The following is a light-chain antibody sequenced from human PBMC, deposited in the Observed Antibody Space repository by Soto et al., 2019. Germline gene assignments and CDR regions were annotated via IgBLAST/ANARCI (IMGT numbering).Light chain of an antibody. Sequence: SALTQPPSASGSPGQSVAISCTGTSSDVGGYNYVSWYQQFPGKTPKLVIYSVSNRPSGVSYRFSGSKSGNTASLTISGLQADDEADYYCISYTVSRSYVFGPGTKVTV. CDR3: ISYTVSRSYV. CDR1: SSDVGGYNY. V-gene: IGLV2-14*01. CDR2: SVS. J-gene: IGLJ1*01.